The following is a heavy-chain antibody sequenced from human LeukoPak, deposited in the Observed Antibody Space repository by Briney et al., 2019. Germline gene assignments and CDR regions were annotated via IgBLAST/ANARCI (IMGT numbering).Heavy chain of an antibody. D-gene: IGHD2-2*01. CDR1: GFTFSTYW. CDR2: ISSSSSTI. CDR3: ARVPDIVVVPDTAY. J-gene: IGHJ4*02. V-gene: IGHV3-48*01. Sequence: GGSLRLSCAAPGFTFSTYWMNWVRQAPGKGLEWVSYISSSSSTIYYADSVKGRFTISRDNAKNSLYLQMNSLRAEDTAVYYCARVPDIVVVPDTAYWGQGTLVTVSS.